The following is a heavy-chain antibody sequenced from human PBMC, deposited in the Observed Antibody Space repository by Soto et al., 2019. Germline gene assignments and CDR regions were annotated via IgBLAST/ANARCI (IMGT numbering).Heavy chain of an antibody. J-gene: IGHJ4*02. V-gene: IGHV4-31*03. CDR3: ARPTRRDWGVYFDY. Sequence: SETLSLTCTVSGGSISSGGYYWSWIRQHPGKGLEWIGYIYYSGSTYYNPSLKSRVTISVDTSKNQFSLKLSSVTAADTAVYYCARPTRRDWGVYFDYWGQGTLVTVSS. CDR2: IYYSGST. CDR1: GGSISSGGYY. D-gene: IGHD3-16*01.